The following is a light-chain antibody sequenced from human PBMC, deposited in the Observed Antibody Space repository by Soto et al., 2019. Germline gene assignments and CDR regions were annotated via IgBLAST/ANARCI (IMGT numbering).Light chain of an antibody. CDR2: EVS. V-gene: IGKV2D-29*01. CDR1: QSLLHSDGKTY. CDR3: MQIIKLPYT. J-gene: IGKJ2*01. Sequence: DIVLTQTPLFLSVTPGQPASISCRSTQSLLHSDGKTYFYWFLQKAGQPPQLLIYEVSNRFSGVSDRLSGSGSGTDFTLKISRMEADDVGIYYCMQIIKLPYTFGQGTKLEIK.